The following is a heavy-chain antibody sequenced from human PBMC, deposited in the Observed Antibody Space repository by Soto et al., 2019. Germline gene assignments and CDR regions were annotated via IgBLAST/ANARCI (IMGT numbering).Heavy chain of an antibody. J-gene: IGHJ3*02. CDR3: AKDTSEKDAFDI. V-gene: IGHV3-23*01. CDR2: ITDTGGDT. D-gene: IGHD3-16*01. Sequence: GGSLRLSCVASGITCGSRAMSWVRQAPGEGLQWVSTITDTGGDTKYADSVRGRFTISRDNAKNSLYLQMNSLRAEDTALYYCAKDTSEKDAFDIWGQGTMVTVSS. CDR1: GITCGSRA.